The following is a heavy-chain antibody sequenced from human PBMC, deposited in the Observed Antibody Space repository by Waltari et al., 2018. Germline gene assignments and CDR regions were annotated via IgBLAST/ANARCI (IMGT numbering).Heavy chain of an antibody. V-gene: IGHV3-23*01. CDR1: GFTLSTYA. Sequence: EVQLLESGGGLVQPGGSLRLSCAASGFTLSTYAMSWVRQAPGKGLEWVSVISGSGGNTNYADSVKGRFTISRDNSKNTLYLQMNSLRAEDTAVYYCAKDREGLYYFDYWGQGTLVTVSS. CDR2: ISGSGGNT. J-gene: IGHJ4*02. D-gene: IGHD1-26*01. CDR3: AKDREGLYYFDY.